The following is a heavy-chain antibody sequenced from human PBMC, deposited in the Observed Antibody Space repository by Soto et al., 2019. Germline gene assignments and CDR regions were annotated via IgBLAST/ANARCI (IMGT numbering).Heavy chain of an antibody. CDR3: AKDGGYCSGGSSYVLGWFDP. CDR2: ISWNSGSI. CDR1: GFTFDDYA. D-gene: IGHD2-15*01. J-gene: IGHJ5*02. V-gene: IGHV3-9*01. Sequence: DVQLVESGGGLVQPGRSLRLSCAASGFTFDDYAMHWVRQAPGKGLEWVSGISWNSGSIGYADSVKGRFTISRDNAKNSLYLQMNSLRAEDTALYYCAKDGGYCSGGSSYVLGWFDPWGQGTLVTVSS.